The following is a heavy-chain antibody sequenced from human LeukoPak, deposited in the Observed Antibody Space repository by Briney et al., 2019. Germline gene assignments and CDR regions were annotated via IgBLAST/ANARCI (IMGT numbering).Heavy chain of an antibody. CDR2: FYYDGRP. V-gene: IGHV4-39*02. Sequence: PSETLSLTCTVSGGSITSSTYYWGWFRQPPGKGLEWIGSFYYDGRPYYSPSLKSRVTISGDTSKNHFSLKLSSVTAADTAVYYCARRAGDWAVNWVDPWGQGTLVTVSS. CDR1: GGSITSSTYY. CDR3: ARRAGDWAVNWVDP. J-gene: IGHJ5*02. D-gene: IGHD2-21*02.